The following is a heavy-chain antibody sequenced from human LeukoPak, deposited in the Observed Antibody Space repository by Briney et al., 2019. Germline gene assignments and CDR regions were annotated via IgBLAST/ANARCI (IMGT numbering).Heavy chain of an antibody. Sequence: PETGSLTCTISGGSISYYYWGWIRQPPGKGLEWIGYIYYSGNTDYNPSLKSRVTMSVDTSRNQFSLRLTSVTAADTAVYYCARAGPRRDGYNVDYWGQETVVTASS. CDR3: ARAGPRRDGYNVDY. CDR1: GGSISYYY. D-gene: IGHD5-24*01. CDR2: IYYSGNT. J-gene: IGHJ4*02. V-gene: IGHV4-59*01.